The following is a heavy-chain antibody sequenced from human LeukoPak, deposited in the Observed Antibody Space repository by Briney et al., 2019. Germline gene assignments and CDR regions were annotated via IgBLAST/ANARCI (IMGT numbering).Heavy chain of an antibody. CDR1: GGSFSGYY. Sequence: SETLSLTCAVYGGSFSGYYWSWIRQPPGKGLEWIGEINHSGSTNYNPSLKSRVTISVDTSKNQFSLKLSSVTAADTAVYYCAGENWDYLIDYWGQGTLVTVSS. CDR3: AGENWDYLIDY. CDR2: INHSGST. D-gene: IGHD1-7*01. J-gene: IGHJ4*02. V-gene: IGHV4-34*01.